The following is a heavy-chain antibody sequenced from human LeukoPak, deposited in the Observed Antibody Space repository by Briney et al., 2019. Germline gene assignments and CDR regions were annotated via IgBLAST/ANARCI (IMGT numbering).Heavy chain of an antibody. CDR3: ARGRPALRYFDWSVGGQAFDI. CDR2: IYYSGST. D-gene: IGHD3-9*01. CDR1: GGSISSSSYY. V-gene: IGHV4-39*01. J-gene: IGHJ3*02. Sequence: SETLSLTCTVSGGSISSSSYYWGWIRQPPGKGLEWIGSIYYSGSTYYNPSLKSRVTISVDTSKNQFSLKLSFVTAADTAVYYCARGRPALRYFDWSVGGQAFDIWGQGTMVTVSS.